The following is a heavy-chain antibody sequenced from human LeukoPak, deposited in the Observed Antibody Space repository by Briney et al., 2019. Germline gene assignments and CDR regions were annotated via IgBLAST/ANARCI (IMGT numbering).Heavy chain of an antibody. Sequence: ASVKVSCKASGYTFTSYAMHWVRQAPGQRPEWVGWINAGNGNTKYSQKFQGRVTITRDTSASTAYMELSSLTFKDTAVYYCARGPRAAADDYWGQGTLVTVSS. V-gene: IGHV1-3*01. CDR3: ARGPRAAADDY. J-gene: IGHJ4*02. CDR2: INAGNGNT. CDR1: GYTFTSYA. D-gene: IGHD6-13*01.